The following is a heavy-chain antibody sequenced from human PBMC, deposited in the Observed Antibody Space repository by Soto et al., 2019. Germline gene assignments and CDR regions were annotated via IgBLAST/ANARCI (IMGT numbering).Heavy chain of an antibody. CDR3: ARLQYYLDY. Sequence: QVQLQESGPGLVKPSETLSLTCTVSGGSISSYYWRWIRQPPGKGLEWIGYIYYSGSTNYNPSLKGRVTKSVDTSKNQFSLKLRSVTAADTAGYYFARLQYYLDYWGQGTLVTVSS. CDR2: IYYSGST. V-gene: IGHV4-59*01. J-gene: IGHJ4*02. CDR1: GGSISSYY.